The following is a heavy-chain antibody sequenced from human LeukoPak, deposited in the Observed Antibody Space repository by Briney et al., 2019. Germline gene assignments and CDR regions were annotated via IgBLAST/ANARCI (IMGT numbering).Heavy chain of an antibody. V-gene: IGHV1-69*04. CDR3: ARDLGTGYSSSWYATYY. J-gene: IGHJ4*02. CDR2: IIPILGIA. D-gene: IGHD6-13*01. Sequence: SVKVSCKASGYTFTSYGISWVRQAPGQGLEWMGRIIPILGIANYAQKFQGRVTITADKSTSTAYMELSSLRSEDTAVYYCARDLGTGYSSSWYATYYWGQGTLVTVSS. CDR1: GYTFTSYG.